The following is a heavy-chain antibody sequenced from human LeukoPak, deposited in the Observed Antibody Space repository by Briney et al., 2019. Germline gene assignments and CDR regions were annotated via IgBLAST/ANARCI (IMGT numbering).Heavy chain of an antibody. D-gene: IGHD3-10*01. V-gene: IGHV4-39*01. Sequence: SETLSLTCTVSGGSISSSSYYWGWIRKPPGKGLEWIGSIYYSGSTCYNPSLKSRVTISVDTSKNQFSLKLSSVTAADTAVYYCARRFGDPWGQGTLVTVSS. CDR1: GGSISSSSYY. CDR2: IYYSGST. CDR3: ARRFGDP. J-gene: IGHJ5*02.